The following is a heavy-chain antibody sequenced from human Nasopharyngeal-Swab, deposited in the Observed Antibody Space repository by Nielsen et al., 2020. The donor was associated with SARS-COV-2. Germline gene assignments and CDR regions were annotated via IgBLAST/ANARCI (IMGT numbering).Heavy chain of an antibody. V-gene: IGHV3-9*01. J-gene: IGHJ6*02. CDR1: GFTFDDYA. CDR2: ISWNSGTT. D-gene: IGHD1-7*01. Sequence: SLKISCAASGFTFDDYAMHWVRQAPGKGLEWVSGISWNSGTTGYADSVKGRFTISRDNSKNTLYLQMNSLRAEDTAVYYCAGELLPNYYGMDVWGQGTTVTVSS. CDR3: AGELLPNYYGMDV.